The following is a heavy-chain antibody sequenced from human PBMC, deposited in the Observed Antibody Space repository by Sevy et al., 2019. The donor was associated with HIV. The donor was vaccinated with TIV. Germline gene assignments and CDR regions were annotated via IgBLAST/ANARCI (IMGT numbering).Heavy chain of an antibody. D-gene: IGHD3-10*01. CDR3: ARSKTYYYGSGSYYSDAFDI. Sequence: GRSLRLSCAASGFTFSSYGMHWVRQAPGKGLEWVAVIWYDGSNKYYADSVKGRFTISRDNSKNTLYLQMNSLRAEDTAVYYCARSKTYYYGSGSYYSDAFDIWGQGTMVTVSS. CDR1: GFTFSSYG. V-gene: IGHV3-33*01. J-gene: IGHJ3*02. CDR2: IWYDGSNK.